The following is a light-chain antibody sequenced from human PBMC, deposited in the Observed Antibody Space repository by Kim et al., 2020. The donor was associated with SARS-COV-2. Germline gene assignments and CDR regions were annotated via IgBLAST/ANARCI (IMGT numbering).Light chain of an antibody. CDR1: QCVSSSY. CDR3: QQYGSSPWT. CDR2: GAS. Sequence: PGKRATRSSRASQCVSSSYLAWYQQKPGQAPRLLIYGASSRATGIPDRFSGSGSGTDFTLTISRLEPEDFAVYYCQQYGSSPWTFGQGTKVEIK. J-gene: IGKJ1*01. V-gene: IGKV3-20*01.